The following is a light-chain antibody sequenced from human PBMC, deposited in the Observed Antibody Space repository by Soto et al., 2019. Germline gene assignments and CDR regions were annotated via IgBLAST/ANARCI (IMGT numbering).Light chain of an antibody. J-gene: IGKJ1*01. CDR3: QLYGDSVWT. V-gene: IGKV3-20*01. CDR1: QSVNSGF. Sequence: DIVLTQSPGTLSLSPGERATLSCRTNQSVNSGFLAWYQKKPGQAPRLLLSGISRRAIGIPDRFSGSGSGTDFTLTINRLEPEDFAVYYCQLYGDSVWTFGQGTKVEI. CDR2: GIS.